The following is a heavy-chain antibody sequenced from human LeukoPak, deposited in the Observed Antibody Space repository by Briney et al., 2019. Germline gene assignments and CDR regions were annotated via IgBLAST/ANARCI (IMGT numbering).Heavy chain of an antibody. CDR2: IYSSGST. CDR3: ARDRGFSSGHGGWFDP. CDR1: GGSISNNY. J-gene: IGHJ5*02. V-gene: IGHV4-4*07. D-gene: IGHD6-19*01. Sequence: PSETLSLTCTVSGGSISNNYWTWIRQPAGKGLEHIGRIYSSGSTHYNPSLKSRVTMSVDTSKNQFSLKLTSVTVADTALYYCARDRGFSSGHGGWFDPWGQGTLVTVSS.